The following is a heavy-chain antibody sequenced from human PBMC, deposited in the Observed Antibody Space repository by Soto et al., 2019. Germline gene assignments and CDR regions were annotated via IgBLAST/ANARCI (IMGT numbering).Heavy chain of an antibody. V-gene: IGHV3-21*06. Sequence: EVQLVESGGGPVKSGQSLRLSCVASGFTLSNYRMTWVRQGPGKGLEWGSSINSRADYTHYTESVKGRFTISRDNAKNSLFLQMNSLRAEDAAVYYCGREKEDEGSSSLRVYYGVDVWGQATTVIVSS. CDR2: INSRADYT. D-gene: IGHD6-6*01. CDR1: GFTLSNYR. CDR3: GREKEDEGSSSLRVYYGVDV. J-gene: IGHJ6*02.